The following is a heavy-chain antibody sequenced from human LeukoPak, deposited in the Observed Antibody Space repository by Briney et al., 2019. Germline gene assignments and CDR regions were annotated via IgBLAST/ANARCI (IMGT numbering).Heavy chain of an antibody. CDR3: ARDLRYSSSWYYYGMDV. Sequence: PSGTLSLTCGVSGVSISSSEWRCWVRQPPGKGLEWFGEIYHSGSTNYNPSLKSRVTISIDKSKNQFSLSLSSVTAADTAVYYCARDLRYSSSWYYYGMDVWGQGTTVTVSS. J-gene: IGHJ6*02. CDR2: IYHSGST. D-gene: IGHD6-13*01. CDR1: GVSISSSEW. V-gene: IGHV4-4*02.